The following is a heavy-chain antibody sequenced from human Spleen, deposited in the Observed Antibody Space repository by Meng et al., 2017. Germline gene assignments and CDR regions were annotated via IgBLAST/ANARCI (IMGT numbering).Heavy chain of an antibody. CDR3: ARGPTTMAHDFDY. CDR1: GGSFSDYY. CDR2: INHSGST. D-gene: IGHD4-11*01. J-gene: IGHJ4*02. Sequence: VQRRRWGPGLLKPSETLSLTCVVSGGSFSDYYWSWIRQPPGKGLEWIGEINHSGSTNYNPSLESRATISVDTSQNNLSLKLSSVTAADSAVYYCARGPTTMAHDFDYWGQGTLVTVSS. V-gene: IGHV4-34*01.